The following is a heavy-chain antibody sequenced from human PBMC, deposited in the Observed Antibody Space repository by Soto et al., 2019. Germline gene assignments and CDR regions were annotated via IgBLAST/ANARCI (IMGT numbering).Heavy chain of an antibody. J-gene: IGHJ4*02. Sequence: GESLKISCAASGFTFSSYWMSWVRQAPGKGLEWVANIKQDGSEKYYVDSVKGRFTISRDNAKNSLYLQMNSLRAEDTAVYYCARDWGLRYCTNGVCYPGSPFDYWGQGTLVTVSS. D-gene: IGHD2-8*01. CDR1: GFTFSSYW. CDR3: ARDWGLRYCTNGVCYPGSPFDY. V-gene: IGHV3-7*01. CDR2: IKQDGSEK.